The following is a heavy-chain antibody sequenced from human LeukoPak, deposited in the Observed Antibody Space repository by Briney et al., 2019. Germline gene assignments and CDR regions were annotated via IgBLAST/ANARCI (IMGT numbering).Heavy chain of an antibody. CDR1: GFSFSDYS. J-gene: IGHJ4*02. D-gene: IGHD6-19*01. CDR2: LSSSRSYI. V-gene: IGHV3-21*01. Sequence: VQPGGSLRLSCAASGFSFSDYSMIWVRQAPGKGLEWVSSLSSSRSYIYYADSVKGRFTISRDNAKNSLYLEMNSLRAGDTAVYYCARDSVLGYSGGWYRLEHFDYWGQGTLVTVSS. CDR3: ARDSVLGYSGGWYRLEHFDY.